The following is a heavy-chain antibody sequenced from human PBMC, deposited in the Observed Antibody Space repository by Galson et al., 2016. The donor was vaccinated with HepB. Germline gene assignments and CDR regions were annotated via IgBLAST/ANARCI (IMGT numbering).Heavy chain of an antibody. CDR2: IYYSGST. Sequence: SETLSLTCTVSGDSISSDYWSWIRQPPGKGLEWIGYIYYSGSTNYNPSLKSRVTISVDTSKNQFSLKLNFVTAADTAVYYCARGDYDTRGYTMTFDYWGQGTLVTVFS. CDR3: ARGDYDTRGYTMTFDY. J-gene: IGHJ4*02. CDR1: GDSISSDY. D-gene: IGHD3-22*01. V-gene: IGHV4-59*01.